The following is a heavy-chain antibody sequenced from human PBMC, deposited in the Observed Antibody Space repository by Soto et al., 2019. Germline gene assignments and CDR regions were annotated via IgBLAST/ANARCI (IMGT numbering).Heavy chain of an antibody. CDR2: ISSSSSYI. D-gene: IGHD4-17*01. CDR1: GFTFSSYS. Sequence: GSLRLSCAASGFTFSSYSMNWVRQAPGKGLEWVSSISSSSSYIYYADSVKGRFTISRDNAKNSLYLQMSSLRAEDTAVYYCASDQGTPSKTTVTDYWGQGTLVTVSS. CDR3: ASDQGTPSKTTVTDY. V-gene: IGHV3-21*01. J-gene: IGHJ4*02.